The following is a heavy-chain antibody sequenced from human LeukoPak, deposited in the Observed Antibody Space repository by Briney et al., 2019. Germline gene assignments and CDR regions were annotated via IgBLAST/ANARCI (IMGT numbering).Heavy chain of an antibody. D-gene: IGHD2/OR15-2a*01. J-gene: IGHJ4*02. V-gene: IGHV4-34*01. CDR3: ANWSDNTDY. Sequence: SETLSLTCAVYGGSFSSYYWTWIRQPPGKGLEWLGEINHSGSTNYNPSLKSRVTISVDTSKNQFSLKLSSVTAADTAVYYCANWSDNTDYWGQGTLVTVSS. CDR1: GGSFSSYY. CDR2: INHSGST.